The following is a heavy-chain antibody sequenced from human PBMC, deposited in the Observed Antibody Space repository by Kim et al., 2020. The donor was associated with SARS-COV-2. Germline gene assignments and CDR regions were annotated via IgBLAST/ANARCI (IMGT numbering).Heavy chain of an antibody. D-gene: IGHD4-4*01. J-gene: IGHJ4*02. Sequence: ISYAEPVRGRLTISRDNDKNSLFLQMNSLRAEDTAVYYCARGPNYSPFDYWGQGTLVTVSS. V-gene: IGHV3-48*03. CDR3: ARGPNYSPFDY. CDR2: I.